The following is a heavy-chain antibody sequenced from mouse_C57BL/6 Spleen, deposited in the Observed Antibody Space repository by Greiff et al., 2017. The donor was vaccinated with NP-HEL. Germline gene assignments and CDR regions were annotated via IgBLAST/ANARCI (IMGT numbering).Heavy chain of an antibody. CDR1: GYAFSSSW. J-gene: IGHJ2*01. Sequence: VQLQQSGPELVKPGASVKISCKASGYAFSSSWMNWVKQRPGKGLEWIGRIYPGDGDTNYNGPFKGKATMTEDKSSSAAYMQLSSLTSEDSAVYFWAYSNFDSWGQGTTLTVSS. V-gene: IGHV1-82*01. D-gene: IGHD2-5*01. CDR3: AYSNFDS. CDR2: IYPGDGDT.